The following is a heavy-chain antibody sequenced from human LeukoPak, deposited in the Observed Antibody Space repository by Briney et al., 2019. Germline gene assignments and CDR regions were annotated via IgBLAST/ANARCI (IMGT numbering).Heavy chain of an antibody. Sequence: PGGSLRLSCAASGFTFSSYGMHWVRQAPGKGLEWVAVISYDGSNKYYADSVKGRFTISRDNSKNTLYLQMNSLRAEDTAVYYCAKDGSGVGATHCYYYGMDVWGQGTTVTVSS. CDR1: GFTFSSYG. CDR3: AKDGSGVGATHCYYYGMDV. CDR2: ISYDGSNK. D-gene: IGHD1-26*01. J-gene: IGHJ6*02. V-gene: IGHV3-30*18.